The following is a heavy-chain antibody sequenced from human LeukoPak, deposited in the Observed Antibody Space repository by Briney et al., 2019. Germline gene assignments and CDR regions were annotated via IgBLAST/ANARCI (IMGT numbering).Heavy chain of an antibody. D-gene: IGHD4-23*01. V-gene: IGHV1-2*02. CDR2: INPNSGGT. Sequence: ASVKVSCKASGYTFTGYYMHWVRQAPGQGLEWMGWINPNSGGTNYAQKLQGRVTMITDTSTSTAYMELRSLRSDDTAVYYCARDGRGGNSPYNWFDPWGQGTLVTVSS. CDR1: GYTFTGYY. CDR3: ARDGRGGNSPYNWFDP. J-gene: IGHJ5*02.